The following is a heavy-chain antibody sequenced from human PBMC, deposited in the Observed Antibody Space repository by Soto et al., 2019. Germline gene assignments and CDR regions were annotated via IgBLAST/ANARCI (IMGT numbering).Heavy chain of an antibody. Sequence: QVQLQQWGAGLLKPSETLSLTCAVYGGSFSGYYWSWIRQPPGRGLGWIGEINQSGSTNYNPSLKSRVTISVDTSKNQFSLKLSSVTAADTAVYYCARGQSSLLLDCWGQGVLVTVSS. J-gene: IGHJ4*02. V-gene: IGHV4-34*01. CDR1: GGSFSGYY. CDR2: INQSGST. D-gene: IGHD2-8*02. CDR3: ARGQSSLLLDC.